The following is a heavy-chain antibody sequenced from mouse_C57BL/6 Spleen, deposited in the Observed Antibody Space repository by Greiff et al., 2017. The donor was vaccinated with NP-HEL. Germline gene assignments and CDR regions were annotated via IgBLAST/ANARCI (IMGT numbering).Heavy chain of an antibody. CDR1: GFTFSDYG. CDR2: ISSGSSTI. V-gene: IGHV5-17*01. Sequence: DVKLVESGGGLVKPGGSLKLSCAASGFTFSDYGMHWVRQAPEKGLEWVAYISSGSSTIYYADTVKGRFTISRDNAKNTLFLQMTSLRSEDTAMYYCARPYYSKGYAMDYWGQGTSVTVSS. CDR3: ARPYYSKGYAMDY. D-gene: IGHD2-5*01. J-gene: IGHJ4*01.